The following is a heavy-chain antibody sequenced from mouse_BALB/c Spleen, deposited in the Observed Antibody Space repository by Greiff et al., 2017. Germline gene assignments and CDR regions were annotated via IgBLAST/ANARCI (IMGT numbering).Heavy chain of an antibody. CDR2: IYPGSGST. CDR3: ARNGNYPFAY. J-gene: IGHJ3*01. Sequence: QVHVKQSGPELVKPGASVKMSCKASGYTFTDYVISWVKQRTGQGLEWIGEIYPGSGSTYYNEKFKGKATLTADKSSNTAYMQLSSLTSEDSAVYFCARNGNYPFAYWGQGTLVTVSA. CDR1: GYTFTDYV. D-gene: IGHD2-1*01. V-gene: IGHV1-77*01.